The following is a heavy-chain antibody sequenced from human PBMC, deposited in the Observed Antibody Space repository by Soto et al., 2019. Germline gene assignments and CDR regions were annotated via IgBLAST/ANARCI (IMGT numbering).Heavy chain of an antibody. CDR1: GYTFTGHY. J-gene: IGHJ5*02. Sequence: ASVKVSCKASGYTFTGHYMHWVRQAPGQGLEWMGWINPNSGGTNYAQKFQGRVTMTRDTSISTAYMELSRLRSDDTAVYYCARVSTGTTHYRWFDPWGRGTLVTVSS. V-gene: IGHV1-2*02. D-gene: IGHD1-7*01. CDR2: INPNSGGT. CDR3: ARVSTGTTHYRWFDP.